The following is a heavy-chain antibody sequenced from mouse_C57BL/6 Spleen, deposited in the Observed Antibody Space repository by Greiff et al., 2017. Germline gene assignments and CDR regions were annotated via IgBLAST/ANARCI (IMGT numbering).Heavy chain of an antibody. CDR2: INPSNGGT. CDR3: ARWGDYYGSSSFAY. V-gene: IGHV1-53*01. D-gene: IGHD1-1*01. J-gene: IGHJ3*01. Sequence: KPGHGLEWIGNINPSNGGTNYNEKFKSKAKLTVDKSSSTAYMQLSSLTSEDSAVYYCARWGDYYGSSSFAYWGQGTLVTVSA.